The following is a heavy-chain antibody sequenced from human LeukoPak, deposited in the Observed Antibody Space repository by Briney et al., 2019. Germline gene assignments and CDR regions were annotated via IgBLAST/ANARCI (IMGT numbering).Heavy chain of an antibody. D-gene: IGHD6-19*01. Sequence: GGSLRLSCAASGLTFSSYWMHWVRQAPEKGLMWVSHINPDGSSTNYADSVKGRFTISRNDAKNTLYLQMNSLRAEDTAIYYCARGLAGTSLFDYWGQGTLVTVSS. J-gene: IGHJ4*02. CDR3: ARGLAGTSLFDY. CDR2: INPDGSST. V-gene: IGHV3-74*01. CDR1: GLTFSSYW.